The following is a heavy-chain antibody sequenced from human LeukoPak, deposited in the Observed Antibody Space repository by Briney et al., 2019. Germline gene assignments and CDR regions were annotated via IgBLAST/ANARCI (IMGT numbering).Heavy chain of an antibody. Sequence: SETLSLTCTVSGGSINTYYWSWIRQPPGKGLEFIGYIYSSGTTDYNPSLKSRVVISIDTSGSQFSLKMTSVAAADTAVYYCARRGTPYYYYYMDVWGKGTTVTVSS. J-gene: IGHJ6*03. CDR1: GGSINTYY. D-gene: IGHD3-16*01. CDR3: ARRGTPYYYYYMDV. V-gene: IGHV4-59*08. CDR2: IYSSGTT.